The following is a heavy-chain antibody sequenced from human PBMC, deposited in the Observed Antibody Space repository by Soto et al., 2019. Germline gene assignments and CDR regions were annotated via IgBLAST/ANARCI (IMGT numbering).Heavy chain of an antibody. CDR1: CSSISGFY. V-gene: IGHV4-4*07. D-gene: IGHD1-1*01. J-gene: IGHJ5*02. Sequence: PXETLSLTCTVSCSSISGFYWSWIRKSAGRGLEWIGRIYATGTTDYNPSLKSRVMMSVDTSKKQFSLKLRSVTAADTAVYYCVRDGTKTLRDWLDPSGRGISVTVSS. CDR2: IYATGTT. CDR3: VRDGTKTLRDWLDP.